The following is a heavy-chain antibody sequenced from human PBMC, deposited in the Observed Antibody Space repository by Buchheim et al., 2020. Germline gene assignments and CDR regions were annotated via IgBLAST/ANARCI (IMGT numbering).Heavy chain of an antibody. CDR2: ISSSSSYI. CDR1: GFTFSSYS. J-gene: IGHJ4*02. Sequence: EVQLVESGGGLVKPGGSLRLFCAASGFTFSSYSMNWVRQAPGKGLEWVSSISSSSSYIYYADSVKGRFPISRDNAKNALYLQMNSLRAEDTAVYYCARDGYSYACEFDYWGQGTL. V-gene: IGHV3-21*01. CDR3: ARDGYSYACEFDY. D-gene: IGHD5-18*01.